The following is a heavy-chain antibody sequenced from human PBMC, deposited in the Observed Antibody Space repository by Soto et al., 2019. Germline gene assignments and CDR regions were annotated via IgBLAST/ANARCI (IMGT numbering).Heavy chain of an antibody. Sequence: QVHLVQSGAEVKKPGASVKVSCKGSGYTFTSYGITWVRHAPGQGLEWLGWIGAHNGNTDDGQKLQGRVTVTRDTSTSTAYMELRSLRSDDTAVYYCARGRYGDYWGQGALVTVSS. CDR2: IGAHNGNT. CDR1: GYTFTSYG. J-gene: IGHJ4*02. V-gene: IGHV1-18*01. D-gene: IGHD1-1*01. CDR3: ARGRYGDY.